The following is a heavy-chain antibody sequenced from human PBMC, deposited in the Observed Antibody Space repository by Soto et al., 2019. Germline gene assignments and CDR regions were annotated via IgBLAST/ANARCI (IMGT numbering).Heavy chain of an antibody. V-gene: IGHV1-18*01. Sequence: GAEVKKPGASVQVSCKGSGYGFTTYGITWVRQAPGQGLEWMAWISAHNGNTNYAQKLQGRVTVTRDTSTSTAYMELRSLRSDDTAVYYCARGRYGDYWGQGALVTVSS. CDR2: ISAHNGNT. CDR1: GYGFTTYG. J-gene: IGHJ4*02. D-gene: IGHD1-1*01. CDR3: ARGRYGDY.